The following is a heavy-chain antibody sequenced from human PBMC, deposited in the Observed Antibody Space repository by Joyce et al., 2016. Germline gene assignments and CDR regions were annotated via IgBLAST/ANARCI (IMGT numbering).Heavy chain of an antibody. CDR3: ARGGISYYYAMDV. CDR2: ISGTMYYI. V-gene: IGHV3-21*01. CDR1: GSTFSSSS. Sequence: QLVESGGGVVKPGGSLRLSCEACGSTFSSSSMSWFCQAPGKGLEWVAAISGTMYYIFHAETVRGRFTVSRDNAKKTLYLQMNSLRAEDSAVFYCARGGISYYYAMDVWGQGTTVTVSS. D-gene: IGHD3-16*01. J-gene: IGHJ6*02.